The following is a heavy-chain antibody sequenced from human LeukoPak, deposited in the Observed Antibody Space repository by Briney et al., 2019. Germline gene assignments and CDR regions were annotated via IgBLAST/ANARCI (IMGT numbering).Heavy chain of an antibody. CDR3: ARQHYYGSGSRYAFDI. D-gene: IGHD3-10*01. Sequence: SETLSLTCTVSGGSINSYYWSWIRQPPGRGLEWIGSIYYSGSTNYNPSLKSRVTISVDTSKNQFSLKLSSVTAADTAVYYCARQHYYGSGSRYAFDIWGQGTMVTVSS. CDR2: IYYSGST. V-gene: IGHV4-59*08. J-gene: IGHJ3*02. CDR1: GGSINSYY.